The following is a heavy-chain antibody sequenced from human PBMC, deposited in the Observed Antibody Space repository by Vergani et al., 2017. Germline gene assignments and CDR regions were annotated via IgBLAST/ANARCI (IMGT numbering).Heavy chain of an antibody. CDR3: GRGSDNYN. V-gene: IGHV3-23*01. CDR1: GFTFSSHA. Sequence: EVQLLQSEGAVVQPGGSLRLSCLASGFTFSSHAMSWVRQGHGQGLEWVSSIKNTFDSTHYADSVKGRFTISRDNSKNTLYLQMNSLRVEDTAVYYCGRGSDNYNWGQGTLVTVSS. D-gene: IGHD5-24*01. CDR2: IKNTFDST. J-gene: IGHJ4*02.